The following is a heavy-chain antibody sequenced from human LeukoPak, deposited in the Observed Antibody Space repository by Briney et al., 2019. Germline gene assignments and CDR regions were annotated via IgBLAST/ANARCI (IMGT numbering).Heavy chain of an antibody. Sequence: GKSLRLSCAASGFIFSSHGMRWVRQAPGKGLEWVANIKQDGSEKYYVDSVKGRFTISRDNAKNSLYLQMNSLRAEDTAVYYCARVRTAVAFYSWFDPWGQGTLVTVSS. CDR2: IKQDGSEK. V-gene: IGHV3-7*01. CDR3: ARVRTAVAFYSWFDP. D-gene: IGHD6-19*01. CDR1: GFIFSSHG. J-gene: IGHJ5*02.